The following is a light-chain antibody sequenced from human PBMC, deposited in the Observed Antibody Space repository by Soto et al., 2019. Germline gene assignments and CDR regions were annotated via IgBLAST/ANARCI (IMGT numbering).Light chain of an antibody. J-gene: IGKJ5*01. CDR1: QGISTL. CDR2: DAS. CDR3: QQLDSMPIT. V-gene: IGKV1-13*02. Sequence: AIQLTQSPSSLSASVGDRVTITCRASQGISTLLAWYQQKPGKAPKVLIYDASNLETGVPSRFSGSGSGTDFVLTISSLQPEDSATYYCQQLDSMPITFGQGTRLEIK.